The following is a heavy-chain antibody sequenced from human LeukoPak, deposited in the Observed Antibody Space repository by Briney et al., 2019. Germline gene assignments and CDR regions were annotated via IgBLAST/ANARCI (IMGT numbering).Heavy chain of an antibody. CDR1: GFTFGSPW. V-gene: IGHV3-74*01. CDR3: ARGTAGYHSSYFDY. Sequence: HPGGSLRLSCAASGFTFGSPWMHWVRHAPGKGLVWVSRINSDGSATAYADSVKGRFTISRDNAENTLYLQMNSLRAEDTAVYYCARGTAGYHSSYFDYWGQGTLVTVSS. CDR2: INSDGSAT. J-gene: IGHJ4*02. D-gene: IGHD3-16*02.